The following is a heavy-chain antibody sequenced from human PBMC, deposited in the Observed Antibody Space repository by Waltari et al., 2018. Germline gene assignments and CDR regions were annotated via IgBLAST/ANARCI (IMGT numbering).Heavy chain of an antibody. J-gene: IGHJ4*02. CDR1: GFPFSSYS. V-gene: IGHV3-21*01. Sequence: EVQLVESGGGLVKPGGSLRLSCAASGFPFSSYSMNWVRQAPGKGLEWVSSISSSSSYIYYADSVKGRFTISRDNAKNSLYLQMNSLRAEDTAVYYCASGVGFGGSYYSGFDYWGQGTLVTVSS. D-gene: IGHD1-26*01. CDR3: ASGVGFGGSYYSGFDY. CDR2: ISSSSSYI.